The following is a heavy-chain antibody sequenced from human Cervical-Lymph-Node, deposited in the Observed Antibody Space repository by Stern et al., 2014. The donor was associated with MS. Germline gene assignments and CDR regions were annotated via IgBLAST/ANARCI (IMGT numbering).Heavy chain of an antibody. V-gene: IGHV4-59*11. CDR1: GASITNHF. Sequence: VQLVESGPGLVKPSETLSLTCTVSGASITNHFWSWIRQPPGKGLEWIGYIYYSGTTNYNASLKGRIAISIDTSRTQFSLRLSSVTAADTAVYYCARATDLWGQGTLVAVSS. CDR3: ARATDL. CDR2: IYYSGTT. J-gene: IGHJ5*02.